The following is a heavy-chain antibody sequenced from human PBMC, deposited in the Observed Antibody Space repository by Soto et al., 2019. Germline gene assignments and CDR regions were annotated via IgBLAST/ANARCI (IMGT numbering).Heavy chain of an antibody. CDR2: IYYSGST. J-gene: IGHJ6*02. CDR3: ATNIEAAAGYYYYGMDV. V-gene: IGHV4-31*03. D-gene: IGHD6-13*01. Sequence: ASETLSVTSSVAGVSISSGFYYWSWIRQHPGKGLEWIGYIYYSGSTYYNPSLKSRVTISVDTSKNQFSLKLSSVTAAETAVYYCATNIEAAAGYYYYGMDVWGQGTTVTVSS. CDR1: GVSISSGFYY.